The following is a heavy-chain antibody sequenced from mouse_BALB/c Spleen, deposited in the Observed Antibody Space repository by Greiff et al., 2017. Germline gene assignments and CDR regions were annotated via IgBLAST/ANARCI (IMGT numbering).Heavy chain of an antibody. J-gene: IGHJ1*01. CDR1: GFTFSDYY. CDR2: ISDGGSYT. V-gene: IGHV5-4*02. CDR3: ARYGNYGYFDV. Sequence: EVQVVESGGGLVKPGGSLKLSCAASGFTFSDYYMYWVRQTPEKRLVWVATISDGGSYTYYPDSVKGRFTISRDNAKNNLYLQMSSLKSEDTAMYYCARYGNYGYFDVWGAGTTVTVSS. D-gene: IGHD2-1*01.